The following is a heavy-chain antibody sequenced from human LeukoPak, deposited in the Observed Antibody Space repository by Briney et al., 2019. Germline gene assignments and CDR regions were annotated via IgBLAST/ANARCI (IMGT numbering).Heavy chain of an antibody. CDR2: VYHSGSI. J-gene: IGHJ4*02. CDR1: GGSISSSSYY. Sequence: PSETLSLTCTVSGGSISSSSYYWGWIRQSPGKGLEWIGRVYHSGSINYNPSLKSRVTISVDTSKNQFSLRLSSVTAADTAVYYCVSSYGGYVLDFWGQGTLVIVSS. D-gene: IGHD5-12*01. V-gene: IGHV4-61*05. CDR3: VSSYGGYVLDF.